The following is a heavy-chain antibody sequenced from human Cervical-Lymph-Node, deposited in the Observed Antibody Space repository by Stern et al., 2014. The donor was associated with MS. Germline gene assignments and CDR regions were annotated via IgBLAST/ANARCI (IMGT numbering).Heavy chain of an antibody. J-gene: IGHJ5*02. CDR3: AKILSGAT. CDR2: ISASGGST. D-gene: IGHD2-15*01. V-gene: IGHV3-23*04. CDR1: GFTFSSNA. Sequence: VQLVESGGGLVQPGGSLRLSCTASGFTFSSNAMSWVRQAPGKGLEWVSTISASGGSTYYADSVKGRFTISRDNSKNTLYLQLNSLRAEDTAIYYCAKILSGATWGQGTLVTVSS.